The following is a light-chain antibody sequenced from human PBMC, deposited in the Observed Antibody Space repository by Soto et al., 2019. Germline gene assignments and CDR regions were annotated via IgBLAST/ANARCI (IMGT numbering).Light chain of an antibody. CDR3: ATWKDSVYG. V-gene: IGLV1-44*01. CDR1: PANIGTNT. Sequence: LTHPPSTNENPGKRVTISCYRSPANIGTNTVNWFQHLPGSAPKLLIYTNDQRPSGVPDRFSGYSSGTSASVPISGLPSEDAAPYYCATWKDSVYGFGAGSKVTLL. J-gene: IGLJ1*01. CDR2: TND.